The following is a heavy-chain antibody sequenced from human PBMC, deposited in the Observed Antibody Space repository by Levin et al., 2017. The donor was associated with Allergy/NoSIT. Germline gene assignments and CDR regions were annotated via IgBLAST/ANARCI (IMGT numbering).Heavy chain of an antibody. CDR3: ASSYCTNGVCYEYYYYGMDV. CDR1: GGSISSSSYY. J-gene: IGHJ6*02. V-gene: IGHV4-39*01. Sequence: SQTLSLTCTVSGGSISSSSYYWGWIRQPPGKGLEWIGSIYYSGSTYYNPSLKSRVTISVDTSKNQFSLKLSSVTAADTAVYYCASSYCTNGVCYEYYYYGMDVWGQGTTVTVSS. CDR2: IYYSGST. D-gene: IGHD2-8*01.